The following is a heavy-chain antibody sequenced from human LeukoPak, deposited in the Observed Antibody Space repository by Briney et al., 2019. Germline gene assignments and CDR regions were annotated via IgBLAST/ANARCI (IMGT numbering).Heavy chain of an antibody. CDR2: INPNSGGT. Sequence: GASVKVSCKASGYTFTGYYMHWVRQAPGQGLEWMGWINPNSGGTNYAQKFLGRVTMTRDTSISTAYMELSRLRSDDTAVYYCARDDTRGGSCDYWGQGTLVTVSS. CDR1: GYTFTGYY. J-gene: IGHJ4*02. D-gene: IGHD2-15*01. CDR3: ARDDTRGGSCDY. V-gene: IGHV1-2*02.